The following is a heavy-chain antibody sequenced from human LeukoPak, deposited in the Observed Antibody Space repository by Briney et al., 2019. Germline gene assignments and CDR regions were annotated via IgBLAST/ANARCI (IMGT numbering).Heavy chain of an antibody. J-gene: IGHJ3*02. CDR1: GFTFSSYE. V-gene: IGHV3-48*03. Sequence: SGESLRLSCAASGFTFSSYEMNWVRQAPGKGLEWVSNIRSSGSTIYYADSVKGRFTISRDNAKNSLYLQMNSLRAEDTAVYYCARDKGLWFGELSHGAFDIWGQGTMVTVSS. D-gene: IGHD3-10*01. CDR3: ARDKGLWFGELSHGAFDI. CDR2: IRSSGSTI.